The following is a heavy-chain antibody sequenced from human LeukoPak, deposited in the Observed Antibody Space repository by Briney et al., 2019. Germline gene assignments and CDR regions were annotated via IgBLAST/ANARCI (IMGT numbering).Heavy chain of an antibody. CDR3: TLYNSREDNYFDY. CDR1: GGTFGSYG. Sequence: SVKVSCKTSGGTFGSYGLNWVRQAPGQGLEWMGGFIPILGTPRYAQNLQGRVTITADESTSTGYMELSSLRDEDTAVYYCTLYNSREDNYFDYWGQGTLVTVSS. V-gene: IGHV1-69*13. J-gene: IGHJ4*02. CDR2: FIPILGTP. D-gene: IGHD6-13*01.